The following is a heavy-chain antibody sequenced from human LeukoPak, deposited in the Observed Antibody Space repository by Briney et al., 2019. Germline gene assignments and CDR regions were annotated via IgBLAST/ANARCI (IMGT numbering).Heavy chain of an antibody. CDR1: GYTFTSYA. V-gene: IGHV7-4-1*02. Sequence: ASVKVSCKASGYTFTSYAMNWVRQAPGQGLEGMGWINTNTGNPTYAQGFTGRFVFSLDTSVSTAYLQISSLKAEDTAVYYCARDLDQQLVSRGRGYWGQGTLVTVSS. CDR3: ARDLDQQLVSRGRGY. J-gene: IGHJ4*02. CDR2: INTNTGNP. D-gene: IGHD6-13*01.